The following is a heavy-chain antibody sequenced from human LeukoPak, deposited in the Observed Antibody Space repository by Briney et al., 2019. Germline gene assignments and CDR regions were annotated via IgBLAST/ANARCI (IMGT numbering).Heavy chain of an antibody. V-gene: IGHV3-43*02. CDR2: ISGDASGT. J-gene: IGHJ4*02. CDR1: VITFEDYA. CDR3: VKGDDYGDY. Sequence: RGSLRLSCVLSVITFEDYAMHWVRQVPRKGLEWVSLISGDASGTYYADSVKGRFTISRDNSKNSLYLQMNSLRSEGAALYYCVKGDDYGDYWGQGTLVTVSS.